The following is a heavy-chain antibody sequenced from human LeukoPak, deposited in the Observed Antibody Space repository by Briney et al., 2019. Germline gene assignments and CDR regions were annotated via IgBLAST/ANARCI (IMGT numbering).Heavy chain of an antibody. D-gene: IGHD2-15*01. Sequence: ASVKVSCKASGYTFTSYAMNWVRQAPGQGLEWVGWINTNTGNPTYAQGFTGRFVFSLDTSVSTAYLQISRLTAEDTAVYYCARVVAANYYYMDLWGKGTTVSVSS. V-gene: IGHV7-4-1*02. CDR3: ARVVAANYYYMDL. CDR1: GYTFTSYA. J-gene: IGHJ6*03. CDR2: INTNTGNP.